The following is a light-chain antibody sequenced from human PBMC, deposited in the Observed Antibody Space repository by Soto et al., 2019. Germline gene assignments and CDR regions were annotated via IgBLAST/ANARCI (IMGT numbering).Light chain of an antibody. J-gene: IGKJ2*01. V-gene: IGKV3-20*01. Sequence: EIVLTQSPGPLSLSPGARATLSCRASQSISSRYLAWYQQRPGQAPRLLIYGASNRATGIPDRFSGSGSGTDFTLTISRLEPEDFAVYYCQQYGSSPPYTFGQGTKLEIK. CDR3: QQYGSSPPYT. CDR1: QSISSRY. CDR2: GAS.